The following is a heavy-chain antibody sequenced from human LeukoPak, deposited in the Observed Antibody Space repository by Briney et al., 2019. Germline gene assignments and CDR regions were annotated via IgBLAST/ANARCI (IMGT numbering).Heavy chain of an antibody. V-gene: IGHV3-23*01. CDR2: ISRSGGTT. CDR1: GFTFNIFP. CDR3: AKDPGGWVDY. J-gene: IGHJ4*02. Sequence: GGSLRLSCSASGFTFNIFPMHWVRQAPGKGLEWVSAISRSGGTTYYAESVKGRFTISRDTSKYTLYLQMNSLRAEDTAVYFCAKDPGGWVDYWGQGTLVTVSS. D-gene: IGHD5-12*01.